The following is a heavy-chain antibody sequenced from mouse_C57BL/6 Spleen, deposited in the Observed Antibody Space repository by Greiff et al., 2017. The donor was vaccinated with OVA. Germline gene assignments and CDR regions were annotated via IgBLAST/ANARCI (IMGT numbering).Heavy chain of an antibody. J-gene: IGHJ2*01. D-gene: IGHD1-1*01. CDR2: IYPRSGNT. CDR3: ARIHGSTYFDY. V-gene: IGHV1-81*01. Sequence: QVQLKESGAELARPGASVKLSCKASGYTFTSYGISWVKQRTGQGLEWIGEIYPRSGNTYYNEKFKGKATLTADKSSSTAYMELSSLTSEDSAVYFCARIHGSTYFDYWGQGTTLTVSS. CDR1: GYTFTSYG.